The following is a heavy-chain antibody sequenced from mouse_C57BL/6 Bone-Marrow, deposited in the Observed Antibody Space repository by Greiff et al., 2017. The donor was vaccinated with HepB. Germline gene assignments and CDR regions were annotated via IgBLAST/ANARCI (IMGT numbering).Heavy chain of an antibody. Sequence: QVQLQHPGAELVRPGTSVKLSCKASGYTFTSYWMHWVKQRPGQGLEWIGVIDPSDSYTNYNQKFKGKATLTVDTSSSTAYMQLSSLTSEDSAVYYCAREDYAPYYFDYWGQGTTLTVSS. CDR2: IDPSDSYT. V-gene: IGHV1-59*01. D-gene: IGHD2-4*01. CDR1: GYTFTSYW. CDR3: AREDYAPYYFDY. J-gene: IGHJ2*01.